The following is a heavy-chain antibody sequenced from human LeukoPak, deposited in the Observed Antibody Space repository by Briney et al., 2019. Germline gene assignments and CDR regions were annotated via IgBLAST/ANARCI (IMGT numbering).Heavy chain of an antibody. Sequence: GGSLRLSCAASGFTFSSYWMSWVRQAPGKGLEWVANMNLNGGEKYYVDSMKGRFTISRDNAKNSLYLQMNSLRAGDTAVYYCARDSLVIKDAFDIWGQGTMVTVSS. CDR1: GFTFSSYW. J-gene: IGHJ3*02. CDR2: MNLNGGEK. V-gene: IGHV3-7*01. CDR3: ARDSLVIKDAFDI. D-gene: IGHD3-9*01.